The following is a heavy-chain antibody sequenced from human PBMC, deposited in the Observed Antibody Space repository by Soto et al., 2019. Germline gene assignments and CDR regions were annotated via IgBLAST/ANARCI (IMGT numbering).Heavy chain of an antibody. CDR1: GGSVSSGSYY. CDR3: ARLLIAAAGPFDY. V-gene: IGHV4-61*01. CDR2: IYYSGST. Sequence: QVQLQESGPGLGKPSETLSLTCTVSGGSVSSGSYYWSWIRQPPGKGLEWIGYIYYSGSTNYNPSLKSRVTISVDTSKNQFSLKLSSVTAADTAVYYCARLLIAAAGPFDYWGQGTLVTVSS. D-gene: IGHD6-13*01. J-gene: IGHJ4*02.